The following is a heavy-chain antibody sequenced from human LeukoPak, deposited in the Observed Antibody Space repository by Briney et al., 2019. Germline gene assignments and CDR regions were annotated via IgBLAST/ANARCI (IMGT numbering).Heavy chain of an antibody. J-gene: IGHJ6*03. D-gene: IGHD4-11*01. CDR3: ARDPMTTEGYYYYYMDV. CDR2: ISSSGSTI. V-gene: IGHV3-11*04. Sequence: GGSLRLSCAASGFTLSNYYMSWIRQAPGKGLEWVSYISSSGSTIYYADSVKGRFTISRDNAKNSLYLQMNSLRAEDTPVYYCARDPMTTEGYYYYYMDVWGKGTTVTVSS. CDR1: GFTLSNYY.